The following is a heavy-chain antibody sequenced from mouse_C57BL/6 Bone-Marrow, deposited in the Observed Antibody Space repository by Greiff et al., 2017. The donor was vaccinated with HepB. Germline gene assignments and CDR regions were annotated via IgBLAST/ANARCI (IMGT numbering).Heavy chain of an antibody. J-gene: IGHJ3*01. Sequence: VQLQQSGPELVKPGASVKIPCKASGYTFTDYNMDWVKQSHGKSLEWIGDINPNNGGTIYNQKFKGKATLTVDKSSSTAYMELRSLTSEDTAVYYCARWNYYGSSYGGFAYWGQGTLVTVSA. V-gene: IGHV1-18*01. CDR1: GYTFTDYN. CDR3: ARWNYYGSSYGGFAY. D-gene: IGHD1-1*01. CDR2: INPNNGGT.